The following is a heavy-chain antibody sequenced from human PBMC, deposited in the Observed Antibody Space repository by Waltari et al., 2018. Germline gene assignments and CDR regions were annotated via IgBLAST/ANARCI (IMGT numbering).Heavy chain of an antibody. CDR3: ARAGYLGAFDI. CDR1: GFTFSTSW. CDR2: LNDDGTSK. Sequence: EVQLVESGGGLVQPGGSLRLSCTGSGFTFSTSWIHWVRQAPGKGRVCVSRLNDDGTSKVYADSVKGRFTISKENARNTGDLQMNGLGAEYTALYYCARAGYLGAFDIWGQGTMVIVSS. V-gene: IGHV3-74*01. J-gene: IGHJ3*02. D-gene: IGHD3-10*01.